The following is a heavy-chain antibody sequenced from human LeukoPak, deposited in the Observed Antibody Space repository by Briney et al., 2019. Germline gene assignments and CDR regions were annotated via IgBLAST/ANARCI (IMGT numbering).Heavy chain of an antibody. Sequence: PGGSLRLSCAASGFTFSGFWMSWVRQAPGKGLEWVANIKQDGSETYYVDSVKGRFIISRDNAKNSLYLQMNGLRAEDTAMYYCAKTNDHSSSYRAFDVWGQGTMVTVSS. J-gene: IGHJ3*01. D-gene: IGHD3-22*01. V-gene: IGHV3-7*01. CDR1: GFTFSGFW. CDR3: AKTNDHSSSYRAFDV. CDR2: IKQDGSET.